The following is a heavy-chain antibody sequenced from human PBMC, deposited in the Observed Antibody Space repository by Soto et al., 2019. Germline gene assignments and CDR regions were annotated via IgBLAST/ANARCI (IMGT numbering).Heavy chain of an antibody. CDR2: ISWDEDE. J-gene: IGHJ4*02. V-gene: IGHV2-5*02. D-gene: IGHD3-9*01. CDR3: AHRTRGEYDMCRLWEKFDY. Sequence: QITLKESGPTLVKPTQTLTLTCTFSGFSLSTNRMAVGWFRQPPGEALEWLELISWDEDERYKPSLRSRLTIATDMAKNQVVLTMTDMLPVDTATYYCAHRTRGEYDMCRLWEKFDYWGQGILVTVSS. CDR1: GFSLSTNRMA.